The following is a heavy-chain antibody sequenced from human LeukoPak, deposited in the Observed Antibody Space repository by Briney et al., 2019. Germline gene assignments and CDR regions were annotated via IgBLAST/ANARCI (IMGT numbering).Heavy chain of an antibody. J-gene: IGHJ4*02. Sequence: PGGSLRLSCAASGFTFSSHWMHWVRQAPGKGLVWVSRITPDGSSTSYADSVKGRFTISRDNAKNTLYLQMNSLRAEDTAVYYCARVGSSSIDYWGQGILVTVYS. CDR3: ARVGSSSIDY. V-gene: IGHV3-74*01. CDR2: ITPDGSST. CDR1: GFTFSSHW. D-gene: IGHD3-10*01.